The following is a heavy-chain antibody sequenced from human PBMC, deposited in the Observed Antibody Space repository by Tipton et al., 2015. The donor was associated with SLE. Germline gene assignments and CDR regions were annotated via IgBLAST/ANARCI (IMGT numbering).Heavy chain of an antibody. CDR3: GRGGPPNAIDI. V-gene: IGHV3-74*01. Sequence: LRLSCEASGFTFSGYWMHWVRQGPGKGLVWVSGINREGSDTRYGDSAKGRFTISRDNAKNTLYLQMHSLRVDDTAVYYCGRGGPPNAIDIWGRGTTVSVSS. CDR2: INREGSDT. J-gene: IGHJ3*02. CDR1: GFTFSGYW.